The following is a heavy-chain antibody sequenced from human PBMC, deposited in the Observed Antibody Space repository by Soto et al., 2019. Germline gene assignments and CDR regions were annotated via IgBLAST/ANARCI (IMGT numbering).Heavy chain of an antibody. D-gene: IGHD2-15*01. CDR2: ISSSSSTI. J-gene: IGHJ6*02. Sequence: PGGSLRLSCAASGFTFSSYSMNWVRQAPGKGLEWVSYISSSSSTIYYADSVKGRFTISRDNAKNSLYLQMNSLRAEDTAVYYCARRKLVVVAASTYGMDVWGQGTTVTVSS. CDR3: ARRKLVVVAASTYGMDV. CDR1: GFTFSSYS. V-gene: IGHV3-48*01.